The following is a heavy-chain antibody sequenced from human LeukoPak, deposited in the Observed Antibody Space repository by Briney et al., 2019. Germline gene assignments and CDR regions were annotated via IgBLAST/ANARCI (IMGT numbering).Heavy chain of an antibody. D-gene: IGHD4-11*01. Sequence: SVKVSCKASGGTFSSYAISWVRQAPGQGLEWMGGIIPIFGTANYAQKFQGRVTITADESTSTAYMELSSLRSEGTAVYYCARGTTTVTLYFDYWGQGTLVTVSS. CDR2: IIPIFGTA. CDR3: ARGTTTVTLYFDY. CDR1: GGTFSSYA. J-gene: IGHJ4*02. V-gene: IGHV1-69*01.